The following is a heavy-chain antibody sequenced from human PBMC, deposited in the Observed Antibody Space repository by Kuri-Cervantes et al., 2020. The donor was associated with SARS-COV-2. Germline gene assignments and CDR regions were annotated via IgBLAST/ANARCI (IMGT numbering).Heavy chain of an antibody. CDR2: ISAYNGNT. D-gene: IGHD3-10*01. J-gene: IGHJ5*02. V-gene: IGHV1-18*04. CDR1: GYTFTGYY. CDR3: ARVWARGWFDP. Sequence: ASVKVSCKASGYTFTGYYMHWVRQAPGQGLEWMGWISAYNGNTNYAQKLQGRVTMTTDTSTSTAYMELRSLRSEDTAVYYCARVWARGWFDPWGQGTLVTVSS.